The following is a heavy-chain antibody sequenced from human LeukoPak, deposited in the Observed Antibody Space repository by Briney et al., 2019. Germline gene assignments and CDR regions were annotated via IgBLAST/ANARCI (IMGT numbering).Heavy chain of an antibody. Sequence: SETLSLTCTVSGGSISSYYWSWIRQPAGKGLEWIGRIYTSGSTNYNPSLKSRVTISVDTSKNQFSLKLSSVTAADTAVYYCARGEDYYGSGSYFGYWGQGTLVTVSS. CDR1: GGSISSYY. V-gene: IGHV4-4*07. CDR2: IYTSGST. D-gene: IGHD3-10*01. J-gene: IGHJ4*02. CDR3: ARGEDYYGSGSYFGY.